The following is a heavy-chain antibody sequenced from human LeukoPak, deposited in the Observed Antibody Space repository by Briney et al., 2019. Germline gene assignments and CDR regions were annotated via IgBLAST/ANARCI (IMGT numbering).Heavy chain of an antibody. D-gene: IGHD6-13*01. CDR3: ARVDSRTAQFYY. J-gene: IGHJ4*02. CDR2: IYSGGST. CDR1: GFTVSSNY. Sequence: GGSLRLSCAVSGFTVSSNYLNWVRQAPGKGPEWVSVIYSGGSTYYADSVKGRFTISRDNSKNTLYLQMNSLRAEDTAVYHCARVDSRTAQFYYWGQGTLVTVSS. V-gene: IGHV3-66*01.